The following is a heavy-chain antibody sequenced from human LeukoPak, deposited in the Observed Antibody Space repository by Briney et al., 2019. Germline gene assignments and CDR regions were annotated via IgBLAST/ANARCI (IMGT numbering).Heavy chain of an antibody. D-gene: IGHD5-12*01. CDR3: ARDSVYSGYEWDY. J-gene: IGHJ4*02. CDR1: GFTFSSYA. Sequence: GGSLRLSCAASGFTFSSYAMHWVRQAPGKGVEGVAVISYDGSNKYYADSVKGRFTISRDNSKNTLYLQMNSLRAEDTAVYYCARDSVYSGYEWDYWGQGTLVTVSS. CDR2: ISYDGSNK. V-gene: IGHV3-30*04.